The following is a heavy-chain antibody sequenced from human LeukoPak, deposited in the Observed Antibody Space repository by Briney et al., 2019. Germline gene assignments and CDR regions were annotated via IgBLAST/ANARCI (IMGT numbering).Heavy chain of an antibody. CDR2: ITADGGST. CDR1: GFTFRSYA. J-gene: IGHJ6*03. Sequence: GGSLRLSCAVSGFTFRSYAMNWVRQAPGKGREGVAAITADGGSTHYTTSVKGRFIISRDTPKKKLSLQMNNLRAEDTAVYFCARVWLRDYMDVWGEGTTVSVSS. V-gene: IGHV3-23*01. D-gene: IGHD5-12*01. CDR3: ARVWLRDYMDV.